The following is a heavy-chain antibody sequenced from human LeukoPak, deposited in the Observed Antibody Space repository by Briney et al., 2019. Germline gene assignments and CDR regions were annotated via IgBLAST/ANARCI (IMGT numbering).Heavy chain of an antibody. CDR2: FDPEDGET. V-gene: IGHV1-24*01. CDR3: VTKAGGIPPRPIYYYYYMDG. CDR1: GYTLTELS. J-gene: IGHJ6*03. Sequence: GASLKVSCKVSGYTLTELSIHWVRQAPGKGLEWMGGFDPEDGETIYAQKFQGRVTMTEDTSTDTHYMELSSLRYEDTAVYYCVTKAGGIPPRPIYYYYYMDGWVKGTTVTVCS. D-gene: IGHD1-26*01.